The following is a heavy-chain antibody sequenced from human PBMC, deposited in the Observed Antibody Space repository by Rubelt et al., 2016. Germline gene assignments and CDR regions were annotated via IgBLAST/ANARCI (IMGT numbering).Heavy chain of an antibody. CDR1: GFTFSSYA. J-gene: IGHJ4*02. CDR2: ISGSGGST. D-gene: IGHD3-10*01. V-gene: IGHV3-23*01. CDR3: ARVAPMVRGVLVWGFDY. Sequence: SCAASGFTFSSYAMTWVRQVPGKGLEWVSGISGSGGSTYNADSVKGRLTISRDNSKNTLYLQMNSLRAEDTAVYYCARVAPMVRGVLVWGFDYWGQGILVTVSS.